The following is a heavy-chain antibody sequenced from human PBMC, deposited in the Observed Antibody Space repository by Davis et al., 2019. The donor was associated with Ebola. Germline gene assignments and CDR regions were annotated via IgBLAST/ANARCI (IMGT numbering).Heavy chain of an antibody. CDR1: GVIFRNYA. CDR3: ARAGFDEVLDY. V-gene: IGHV3-30*04. Sequence: GESLKISCAASGVIFRNYAMHRVRQAPGKGLEWVAVVSHRERERFYADSVKGRFTISRDNSENTLYLQMNSLTADDTSVYFCARAGFDEVLDYWGQGTPVTVSS. J-gene: IGHJ4*02. CDR2: VSHRERER. D-gene: IGHD3-3*01.